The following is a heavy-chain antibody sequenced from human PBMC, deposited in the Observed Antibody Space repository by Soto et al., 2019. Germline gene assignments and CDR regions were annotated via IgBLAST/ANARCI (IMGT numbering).Heavy chain of an antibody. CDR2: IIPIFGTA. CDR1: GGTFSSYA. D-gene: IGHD1-26*01. CDR3: ARYRWELWMGDGWFDP. Sequence: QVQLVQSGAEVKKPGSSVKVSCKASGGTFSSYAISWVRQAPGEGLEWMGGIIPIFGTANYAQKFQGRVTITADKSTSTAYMELSSLRSEDTAVYYCARYRWELWMGDGWFDPWGQGTLVTVSS. J-gene: IGHJ5*02. V-gene: IGHV1-69*06.